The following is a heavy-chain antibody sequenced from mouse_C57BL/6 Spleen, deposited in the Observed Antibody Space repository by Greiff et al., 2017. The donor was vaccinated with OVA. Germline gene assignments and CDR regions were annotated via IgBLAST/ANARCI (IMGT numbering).Heavy chain of an antibody. V-gene: IGHV1-61*01. J-gene: IGHJ2*01. Sequence: QVQLQQPGAELVRPGSSVKLSCKASGYTFTSYWMDWVKQRPGQGLEWIGNIYPSDSETHYNQKFKDKATLTVDKSSSTAYMQLSSLTSEDSAVYYCARRDYGSSLVYWGQGTTLTVSS. CDR1: GYTFTSYW. CDR2: IYPSDSET. CDR3: ARRDYGSSLVY. D-gene: IGHD1-1*01.